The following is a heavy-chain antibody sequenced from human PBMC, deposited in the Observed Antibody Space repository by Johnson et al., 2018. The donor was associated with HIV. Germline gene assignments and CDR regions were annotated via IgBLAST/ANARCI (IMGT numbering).Heavy chain of an antibody. CDR1: GFTFSSYP. CDR2: ISYVGRNK. CDR3: ARDQGWELLNDAFDI. D-gene: IGHD1-26*01. Sequence: QVQLVESGGGVVQPGGSLRLSCPASGFTFSSYPIHWVRQAPGRGLGWVAFISYVGRNKYYADSVKGRFTFSRDNPKNTLYLQMNSLRAEDTAVYYCARDQGWELLNDAFDIWGQGTMVTVSS. J-gene: IGHJ3*02. V-gene: IGHV3-30*04.